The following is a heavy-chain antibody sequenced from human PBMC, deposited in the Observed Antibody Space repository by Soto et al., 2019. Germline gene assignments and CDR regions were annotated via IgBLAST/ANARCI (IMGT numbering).Heavy chain of an antibody. D-gene: IGHD6-13*01. J-gene: IGHJ5*02. CDR2: ISTTGAYI. CDR1: GFTFNNYN. Sequence: EVQLVESGGGLVKPGGSLRLSCAASGFTFNNYNMNWVRQAPGKGLEWVSSISTTGAYIQYADSVKGRFTISRDNAKNSLYLQMNSLRAEDTAVYYCARDNSSWSIWFDPWGQGTLVTVS. CDR3: ARDNSSWSIWFDP. V-gene: IGHV3-21*01.